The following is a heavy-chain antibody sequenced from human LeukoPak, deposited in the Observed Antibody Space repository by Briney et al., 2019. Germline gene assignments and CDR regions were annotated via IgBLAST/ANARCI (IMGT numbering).Heavy chain of an antibody. D-gene: IGHD3-16*01. J-gene: IGHJ4*02. V-gene: IGHV3-23*01. CDR3: AKRGPNWGLIDY. CDR1: GFTFSSYA. CDR2: ISDNGDIT. Sequence: PGGSLRLSCAASGFTFSSYAVSWVRQAPGKGLEWVSSISDNGDITYYVDSVKGRFTISRDNSKHTLYLQMSSLRVEDTAIYYCAKRGPNWGLIDYWGQGTLVTVSS.